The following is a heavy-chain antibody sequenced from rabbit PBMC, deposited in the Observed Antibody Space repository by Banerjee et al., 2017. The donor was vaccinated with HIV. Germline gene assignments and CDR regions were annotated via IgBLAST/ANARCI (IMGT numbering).Heavy chain of an antibody. CDR1: GLDFSSYW. D-gene: IGHD4-1*01. J-gene: IGHJ4*01. CDR2: IYNGGGIT. V-gene: IGHV1S45*01. CDR3: ARDLAGVIGWNFGL. Sequence: QEQLVEYGGDLVQPEGSLTLTCKASGLDFSSYWICWVRQAPGKGLEWIACIYNGGGITYYASWAKGRFTISKTSSTTVTLQMTSLTAADTATYLCARDLAGVIGWNFGLWGPGTLVTVS.